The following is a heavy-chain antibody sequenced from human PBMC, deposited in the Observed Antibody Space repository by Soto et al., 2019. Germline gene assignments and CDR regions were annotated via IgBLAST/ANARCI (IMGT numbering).Heavy chain of an antibody. CDR2: IYHSGST. J-gene: IGHJ4*02. CDR1: SGSISSSNW. V-gene: IGHV4-4*02. Sequence: SETLSLTCAVSSGSISSSNWWSWVRQPPGKGLEWIGEIYHSGSTNYNPSLKSRVTISVDKSKNQFSLKLSSVTAADTAVYYCARVYCSSTSCWGSYFDYWGQGTPVTVSS. D-gene: IGHD2-2*01. CDR3: ARVYCSSTSCWGSYFDY.